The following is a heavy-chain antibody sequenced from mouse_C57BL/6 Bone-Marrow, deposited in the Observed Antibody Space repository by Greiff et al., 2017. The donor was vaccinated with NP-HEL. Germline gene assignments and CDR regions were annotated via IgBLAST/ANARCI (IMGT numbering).Heavy chain of an antibody. V-gene: IGHV5-12*01. CDR3: ARQDY. CDR1: GFTFSDYY. CDR2: ISNGGGST. Sequence: EVQVVESGGGLVQPGGSLKLSCAASGFTFSDYYMYWVRQTPEKRLEWVAYISNGGGSTYYPDTVKGRFTISRDNAKNPLYLQMSRLKSEDTAMYYCARQDYWGQGTTLTVSS. J-gene: IGHJ2*01.